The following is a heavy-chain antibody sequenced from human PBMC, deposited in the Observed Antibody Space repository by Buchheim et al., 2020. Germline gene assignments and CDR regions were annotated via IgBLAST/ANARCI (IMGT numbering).Heavy chain of an antibody. CDR3: ARGSDFGVVTDGFDY. CDR1: GYTFTGYY. J-gene: IGHJ4*02. D-gene: IGHD3-3*01. Sequence: QVQLVQSGAEVKKPGASVKVSCKASGYTFTGYYMHWVRQAPGQGLEWMGRIIPILGIANYAQKFQGRVTITADKSTSTAYMELSSLRSEDTAVYYCARGSDFGVVTDGFDYWGQGTL. V-gene: IGHV1-69*09. CDR2: IIPILGIA.